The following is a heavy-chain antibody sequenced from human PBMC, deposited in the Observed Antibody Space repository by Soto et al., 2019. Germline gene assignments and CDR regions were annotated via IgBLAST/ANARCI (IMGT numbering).Heavy chain of an antibody. J-gene: IGHJ3*02. CDR3: ARGGSNDWQVAFDI. V-gene: IGHV4-34*01. CDR2: INHNGNN. Sequence: SETLSLTCVVSGGSFSTYYYSWIRQSPGKGLEWIGEINHNGNNNYSPSLKSRVTMSLDTSKNQFSLKLTSVTAADTAVYYCARGGSNDWQVAFDIWGQGTMVTISS. CDR1: GGSFSTYY. D-gene: IGHD3-9*01.